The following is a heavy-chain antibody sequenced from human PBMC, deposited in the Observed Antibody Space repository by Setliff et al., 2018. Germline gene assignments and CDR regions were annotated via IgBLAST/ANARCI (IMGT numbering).Heavy chain of an antibody. CDR3: ATLTGDRGVDY. CDR2: IYYRGST. V-gene: IGHV4-39*01. D-gene: IGHD7-27*01. J-gene: IGHJ4*02. Sequence: PSETLSLTCTVSGGSISSGTYYWSWIRQPPGKGLEWIGSIYYRGSTSYNSSLKSRVSISVDTSKNQFSLNLNAVTAADTAVYYCATLTGDRGVDYWGQGRLVTVSS. CDR1: GGSISSGTYY.